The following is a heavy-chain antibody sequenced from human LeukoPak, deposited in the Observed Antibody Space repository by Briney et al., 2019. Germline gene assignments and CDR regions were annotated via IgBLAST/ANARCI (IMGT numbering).Heavy chain of an antibody. CDR1: GFTFSSYS. J-gene: IGHJ6*02. V-gene: IGHV3-21*01. Sequence: GGSLRLSCAASGFTFSSYSMNWVRQAPGKGLEWVSSISSSSSYIYYADSVKGRFTISRDNAKNSLYLQMNSLRAEDTAVYYCARELGAATNYYYYGMDVWGQGTTVTVSS. CDR2: ISSSSSYI. D-gene: IGHD5-12*01. CDR3: ARELGAATNYYYYGMDV.